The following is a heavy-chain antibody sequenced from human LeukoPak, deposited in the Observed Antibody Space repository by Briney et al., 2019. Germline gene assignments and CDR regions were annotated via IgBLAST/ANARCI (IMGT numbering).Heavy chain of an antibody. CDR3: ARDSSGVVRGVHNWFDP. D-gene: IGHD3-10*01. Sequence: GASVKASCKASGYTFTSYYMHWVRQAPGQGLEWMGIINPSGGSTSYAQKFQGRVTMTRDTSTSTVYMELSSLRSEDTAVYYCARDSSGVVRGVHNWFDPWGQGTLVTVSS. CDR1: GYTFTSYY. V-gene: IGHV1-46*01. J-gene: IGHJ5*02. CDR2: INPSGGST.